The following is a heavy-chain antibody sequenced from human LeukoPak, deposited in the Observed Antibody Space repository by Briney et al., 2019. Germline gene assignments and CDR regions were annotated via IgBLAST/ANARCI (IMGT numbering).Heavy chain of an antibody. J-gene: IGHJ3*02. D-gene: IGHD2-15*01. CDR1: RFTFSDYW. V-gene: IGHV3-74*01. CDR2: ITSDASRP. CDR3: ARETREAGSGDHQTDSFDI. Sequence: GGSLRLSCAASRFTFSDYWMHWVRQAPGKGLVWVSRITSDASRPSYADSVKGRFTISRDNAKNTLYLQMNSLRVEDTALYYCARETREAGSGDHQTDSFDIWGQGTMVSVSS.